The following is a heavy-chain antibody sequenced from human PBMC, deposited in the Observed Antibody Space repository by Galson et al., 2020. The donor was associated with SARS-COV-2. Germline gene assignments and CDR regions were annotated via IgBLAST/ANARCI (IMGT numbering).Heavy chain of an antibody. CDR1: GFTVSSNY. CDR3: ARDLGYYGMEV. CDR2: IYSGGST. V-gene: IGHV3-53*01. J-gene: IGHJ6*01. Sequence: GGSMRLSCAASGFTVSSNYMSWVRQAPGKGLEWVSVIYSGGSTYYADSVKGRFTLSRDNSKTTLYLQMNSLRAEDTAGYYCARDLGYYGMEVGGQGTTVTVSS. D-gene: IGHD3-16*01.